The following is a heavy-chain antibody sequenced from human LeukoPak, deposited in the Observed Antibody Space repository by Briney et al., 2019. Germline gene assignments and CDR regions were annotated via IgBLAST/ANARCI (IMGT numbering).Heavy chain of an antibody. CDR3: ATGRFDSSGYRDAFDI. V-gene: IGHV1-24*01. CDR2: FDPEDGGT. CDR1: GYTLTELS. J-gene: IGHJ3*02. D-gene: IGHD3-22*01. Sequence: ASVKVSCKVSGYTLTELSMHWVRQAPGKGLEWMGGFDPEDGGTIYAQKFQGRVTMTEDTSTDTAYMELSSLRSEDTAVYYCATGRFDSSGYRDAFDIWGQGTMVTVSS.